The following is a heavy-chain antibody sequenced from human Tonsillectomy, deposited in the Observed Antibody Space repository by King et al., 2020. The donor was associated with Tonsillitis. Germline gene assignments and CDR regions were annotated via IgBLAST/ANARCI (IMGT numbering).Heavy chain of an antibody. J-gene: IGHJ6*02. V-gene: IGHV1-69*12. CDR2: IIPIFGTA. D-gene: IGHD4-23*01. CDR3: ARDLPAPTTVLTPYGMDV. CDR1: GGTFSSYA. Sequence: QLVQSGAEVKKPGSSVKVSCKVSGGTFSSYAINWVRQAPGQGLEWMGGIIPIFGTANYAQKFQGRVTITADESTSTAYMELSSLRSEDTAVYYCARDLPAPTTVLTPYGMDVWGQGTTVTVSS.